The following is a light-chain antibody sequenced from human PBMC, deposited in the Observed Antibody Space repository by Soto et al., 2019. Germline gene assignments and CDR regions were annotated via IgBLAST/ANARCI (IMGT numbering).Light chain of an antibody. CDR3: CSYAGSITFT. CDR2: ATR. Sequence: QSALTQPRSVSGSPGQSVTISCTGTSSDVGDYNLVSWYQQHPGKAPKLIIYATRKRPSGVSDRYSGSKSGNTASLTISGLQAEDEANYYCCSYAGSITFTFGGGTKVTVL. J-gene: IGLJ2*01. CDR1: SSDVGDYNL. V-gene: IGLV2-11*01.